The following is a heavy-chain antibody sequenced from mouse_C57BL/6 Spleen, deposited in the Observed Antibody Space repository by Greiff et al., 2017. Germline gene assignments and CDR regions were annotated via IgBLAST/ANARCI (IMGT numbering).Heavy chain of an antibody. V-gene: IGHV3-6*01. J-gene: IGHJ3*01. CDR3: AAYALYSPFAY. D-gene: IGHD6-5*01. CDR2: ISYDGSN. CDR1: GYSITSGYY. Sequence: EVQLQESGPGLVKPSQSLSLTCSVTGYSITSGYYWNWIRQFPGNKLEWMGYISYDGSNNYNPSLKNRISITRDTSKNQFFLKLNSVTTEDTATYYCAAYALYSPFAYWGQGTLVTVSA.